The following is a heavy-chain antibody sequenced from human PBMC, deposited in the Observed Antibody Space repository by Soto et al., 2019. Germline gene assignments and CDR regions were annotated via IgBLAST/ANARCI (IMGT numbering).Heavy chain of an antibody. V-gene: IGHV3-30*18. CDR1: GFTFNSYG. D-gene: IGHD5-12*01. CDR3: ANDRYSGFDSGLDY. Sequence: VGSLRLSCSASGFTFNSYGMHWVRQAPGKGLEWVAVISYDGSNKYYADSVKGRFTISRDNSKNTLYLQMNSLRAEDTAVYNCANDRYSGFDSGLDYWGQGT. CDR2: ISYDGSNK. J-gene: IGHJ4*02.